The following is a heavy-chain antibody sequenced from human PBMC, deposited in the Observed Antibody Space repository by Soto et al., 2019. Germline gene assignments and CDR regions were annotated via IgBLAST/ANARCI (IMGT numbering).Heavy chain of an antibody. V-gene: IGHV1-18*01. CDR3: ARMGMGLRGEYAFDI. CDR2: ISAYNGNT. Sequence: VASVKVSCKASVYTFTSYGISWVRQAPGQGLEWMGWISAYNGNTNYAQKLQGRVTMTTDTSTSTAYMELRSLRSDDTAVYYCARMGMGLRGEYAFDIWGQGTMVTVSS. CDR1: VYTFTSYG. D-gene: IGHD4-17*01. J-gene: IGHJ3*02.